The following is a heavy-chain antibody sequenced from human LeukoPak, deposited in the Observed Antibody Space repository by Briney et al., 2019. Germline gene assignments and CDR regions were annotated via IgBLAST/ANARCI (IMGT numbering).Heavy chain of an antibody. CDR2: ISSDSSYF. CDR1: GFTFSSYS. CDR3: ARAGETYNWNPVNFDF. D-gene: IGHD1-20*01. J-gene: IGHJ4*02. Sequence: PGGSLRLSCAASGFTFSSYSLIWVRQAPGKGLEWVSSISSDSSYFYYADSVRGRFTISRNNAKKSLYLQMNSLRAEDTAVYYCARAGETYNWNPVNFDFWGQGTLATVSS. V-gene: IGHV3-21*01.